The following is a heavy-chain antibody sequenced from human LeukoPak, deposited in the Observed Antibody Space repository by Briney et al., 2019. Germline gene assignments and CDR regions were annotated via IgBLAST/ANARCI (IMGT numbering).Heavy chain of an antibody. CDR3: ARGPYDDHVDY. CDR1: GFTFSSYS. D-gene: IGHD4-17*01. CDR2: ISSTGITK. Sequence: GGSLRLSCAASGFTFSSYSMNGVRQAPGKGLEWVSYISSTGITKYYADSVKGRFTVSRDNAKNSLYLQMNGLRAEDTAVYYCARGPYDDHVDYWGQGTLLTVSS. V-gene: IGHV3-48*04. J-gene: IGHJ4*02.